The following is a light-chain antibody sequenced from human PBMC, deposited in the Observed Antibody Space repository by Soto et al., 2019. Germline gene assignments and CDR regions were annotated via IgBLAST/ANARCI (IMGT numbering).Light chain of an antibody. J-gene: IGKJ3*01. V-gene: IGKV3-20*01. Sequence: EIVLTQSPGTLSLSPGERATLSCRASQSVSSSYLAGYQQKPGQPPRLLIYGASSRATGIPDRFSGSGSGTDFTIIISRLEPEDFAVYYCQQYGSSPLCTFGPGTKVDIK. CDR3: QQYGSSPLCT. CDR2: GAS. CDR1: QSVSSSY.